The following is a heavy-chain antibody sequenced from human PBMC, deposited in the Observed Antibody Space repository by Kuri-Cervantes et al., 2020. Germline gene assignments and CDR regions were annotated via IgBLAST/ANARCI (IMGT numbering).Heavy chain of an antibody. V-gene: IGHV3-30-3*01. J-gene: IGHJ4*02. CDR2: ISYDGSNK. CDR1: GFIFSDYA. Sequence: GGSLRLSCAASGFIFSDYAIHWVRQAPGKGLEWVAVISYDGSNKYYADSVKGRFTISRDNSKNTLYLQMNSLRAEDTAVYSCAKGDDVLTAYYNEDYFDYWGQGTLVTVSS. CDR3: AKGDDVLTAYYNEDYFDY. D-gene: IGHD3-9*01.